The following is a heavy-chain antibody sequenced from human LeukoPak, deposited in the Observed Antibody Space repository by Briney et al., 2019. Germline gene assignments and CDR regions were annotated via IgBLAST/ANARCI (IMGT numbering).Heavy chain of an antibody. V-gene: IGHV3-23*01. J-gene: IGHJ5*02. CDR3: AKGAAAGQVDWFDP. D-gene: IGHD6-13*01. Sequence: PGGXLXXSCAASGXTFSSYAMMWVRQAPGKGLEWVSTVSGSGGGTYYADSVKGRFTISRDNSKNTLYLQMSSLRGEDTAVYYCAKGAAAGQVDWFDPWGQGTLVTVSS. CDR1: GXTFSSYA. CDR2: VSGSGGGT.